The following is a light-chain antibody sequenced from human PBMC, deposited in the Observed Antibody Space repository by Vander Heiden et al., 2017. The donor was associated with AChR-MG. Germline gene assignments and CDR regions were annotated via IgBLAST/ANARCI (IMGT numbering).Light chain of an antibody. V-gene: IGKV2-30*01. CDR3: MQGTHWPPNT. CDR1: QSLVYSDGNTY. Sequence: EVVMTQLQPSLPVTLGQPASISCRSSQSLVYSDGNTYLNWFQQRPGQSPRRLIYKVSNRDSGVPDRFSGSGSGTDFTLKISRVEAEDVGVYYCMQGTHWPPNTFGGGTKVEIK. J-gene: IGKJ4*01. CDR2: KVS.